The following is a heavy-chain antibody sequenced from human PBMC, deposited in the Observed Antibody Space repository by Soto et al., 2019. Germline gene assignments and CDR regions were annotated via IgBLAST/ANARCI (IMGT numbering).Heavy chain of an antibody. D-gene: IGHD3-10*01. CDR1: GFTFSGSA. Sequence: EVQLVESGGGLVQPGGSLKLSCAASGFTFSGSAMHWVRQASGKGLEWVGRIRSKANSYATAYAASVKGRFTISRXXSKNTAYLQMNSLKTEDTAVYYCTASPNTMVRGTIWGQGTMVTVSS. CDR3: TASPNTMVRGTI. J-gene: IGHJ3*02. V-gene: IGHV3-73*02. CDR2: IRSKANSYAT.